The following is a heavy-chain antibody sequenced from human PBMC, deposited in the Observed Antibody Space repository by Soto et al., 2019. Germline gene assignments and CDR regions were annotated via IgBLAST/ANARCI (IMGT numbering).Heavy chain of an antibody. CDR1: GGSFSSFS. Sequence: QVILAQSGAEVKKPGPSVKVSCKVSGGSFSSFSINWVRQAPGQRLEWMGGIIPILGTANFTQKFQDIVTFTADESTATAYMTLSRLTSEDTAFYYCTSFDSNGYYPQKHYWGPGTQVTVSS. D-gene: IGHD3-22*01. CDR2: IIPILGTA. V-gene: IGHV1-69*01. CDR3: TSFDSNGYYPQKHY. J-gene: IGHJ4*02.